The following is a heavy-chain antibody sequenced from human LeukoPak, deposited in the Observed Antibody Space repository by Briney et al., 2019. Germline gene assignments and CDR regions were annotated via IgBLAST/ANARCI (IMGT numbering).Heavy chain of an antibody. Sequence: GGSLRLSCAASGFTFSKYWMLWVRQSPGKGLESVSRINTDGTVTTYADSVKGRFTASRDNADNTMFLQMNSVRDEDTAVYYCATKQWLAPPPDSWGQGTPVTVSS. D-gene: IGHD6-19*01. J-gene: IGHJ4*02. V-gene: IGHV3-74*01. CDR2: INTDGTVT. CDR1: GFTFSKYW. CDR3: ATKQWLAPPPDS.